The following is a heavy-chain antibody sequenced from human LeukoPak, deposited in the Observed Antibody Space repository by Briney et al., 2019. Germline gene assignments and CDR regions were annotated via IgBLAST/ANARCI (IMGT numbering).Heavy chain of an antibody. D-gene: IGHD3-10*01. CDR3: ARGRKRFYYGSGSYQPLFDY. Sequence: SETLSLTCTVSGYSISSGYYWGWIRQPPGKGLEWIGSIYHSGSTYYNPSLRSRVTMSPDTSMNRFSLKLSSVTAADTAVYYCARGRKRFYYGSGSYQPLFDYWGQGTLVTVSS. J-gene: IGHJ4*02. V-gene: IGHV4-38-2*02. CDR1: GYSISSGYY. CDR2: IYHSGST.